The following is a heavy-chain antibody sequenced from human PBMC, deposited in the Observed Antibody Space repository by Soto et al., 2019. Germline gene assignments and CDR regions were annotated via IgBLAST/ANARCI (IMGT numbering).Heavy chain of an antibody. Sequence: GGSLRLSCAASGFTFSSYGMHWVRQAPGKGLEWVAVISYDGSNKYYADSVKGRFTISRDNSKNTLYLQMNSLRAEDTAVYYCAKAINGGSYYYYYYGMDVWGQGTTVTVSS. J-gene: IGHJ6*02. CDR1: GFTFSSYG. D-gene: IGHD2-8*01. V-gene: IGHV3-30*18. CDR3: AKAINGGSYYYYYYGMDV. CDR2: ISYDGSNK.